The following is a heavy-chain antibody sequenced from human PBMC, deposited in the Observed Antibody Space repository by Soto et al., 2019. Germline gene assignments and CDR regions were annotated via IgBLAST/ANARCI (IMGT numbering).Heavy chain of an antibody. CDR3: ARDVGSRRYFDWLPTRYFDY. J-gene: IGHJ4*02. V-gene: IGHV3-64*01. D-gene: IGHD3-9*01. Sequence: PGGSLRLSCAASGFTFSSYAMHWVRQAPGKGLEYVSAISSNGGSTYYANSVKGRFTISRDNSKNTLYLQMGSLRAEDMAVYYCARDVGSRRYFDWLPTRYFDYWGQGALVTVSS. CDR2: ISSNGGST. CDR1: GFTFSSYA.